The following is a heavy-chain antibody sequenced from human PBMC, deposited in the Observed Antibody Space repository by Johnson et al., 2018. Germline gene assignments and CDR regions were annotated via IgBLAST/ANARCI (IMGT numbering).Heavy chain of an antibody. Sequence: QVQLQQWGAGLLKXSETXSLXCAVYGGSFNGYYWSWIRQPPGKGLEWIGEINHSGSTNYNPSRKSRVTISVDTSNNQFSLKLTSVTAADTAVYYCAGNSFYGMDVWGLGTTVTVSS. V-gene: IGHV4-34*01. CDR1: GGSFNGYY. J-gene: IGHJ6*02. D-gene: IGHD1/OR15-1a*01. CDR2: INHSGST. CDR3: AGNSFYGMDV.